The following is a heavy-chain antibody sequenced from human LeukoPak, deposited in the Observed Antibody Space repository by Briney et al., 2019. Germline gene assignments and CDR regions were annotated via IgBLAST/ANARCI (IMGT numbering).Heavy chain of an antibody. CDR2: IRWDGSST. D-gene: IGHD6-19*01. CDR1: GFTFDDYT. V-gene: IGHV3-43*01. J-gene: IGHJ4*02. Sequence: GGSLRLSCAASGFTFDDYTMHWVRQAPGKGLEWVSLIRWDGSSTYYADSVKGRFTISRDNSKNSLYLQMNSLRTEDTALYYCAKDGPPYSSGSSLLDYWGQGTLVTVSS. CDR3: AKDGPPYSSGSSLLDY.